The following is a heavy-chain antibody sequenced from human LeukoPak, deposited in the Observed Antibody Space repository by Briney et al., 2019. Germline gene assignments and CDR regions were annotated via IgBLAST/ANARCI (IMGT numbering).Heavy chain of an antibody. CDR2: IYYSGST. Sequence: SETLSLTCTVSGGSISSSSYYWGWIRQPPGKGLEWIGSIYYSGSTYYNPSLKSRVTISVDTSKNQFSLKLSSVTAADTAVYYCARRGGYNEADYWGQGTLVTVSS. J-gene: IGHJ4*02. CDR3: ARRGGYNEADY. D-gene: IGHD5-24*01. CDR1: GGSISSSSYY. V-gene: IGHV4-39*01.